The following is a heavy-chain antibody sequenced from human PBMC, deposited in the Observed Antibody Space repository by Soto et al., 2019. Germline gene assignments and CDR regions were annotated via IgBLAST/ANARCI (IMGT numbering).Heavy chain of an antibody. J-gene: IGHJ5*02. CDR1: GGTFSTYP. CDR2: IIPKFGTT. V-gene: IGHV1-69*01. Sequence: QVQLVQSGAEVKKPGSSVKVSCKASGGTFSTYPINWVRQAPGQGLEYMGGIIPKFGTTNYAQKLRGTVTITADESTRTAYRELHNLRSDDTAGYYCARGASNLTGWFLWFDPWGHVALVTVSS. CDR3: ARGASNLTGWFLWFDP. D-gene: IGHD3-10*01.